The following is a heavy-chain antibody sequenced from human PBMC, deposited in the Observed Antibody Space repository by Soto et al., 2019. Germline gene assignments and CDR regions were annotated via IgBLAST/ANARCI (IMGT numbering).Heavy chain of an antibody. CDR3: AKGGRSSSSARYYYYYYMDV. D-gene: IGHD6-6*01. Sequence: SETLSLTCSVFGGSISNYYWSWIRQPPGKGLEYIAFISYSGSTNYNPSLKSRVTISVDTSKNQFSLKLTSVTAADTAVYYCAKGGRSSSSARYYYYYYMDVWGRGTTVTVSS. CDR1: GGSISNYY. V-gene: IGHV4-59*01. J-gene: IGHJ6*03. CDR2: ISYSGST.